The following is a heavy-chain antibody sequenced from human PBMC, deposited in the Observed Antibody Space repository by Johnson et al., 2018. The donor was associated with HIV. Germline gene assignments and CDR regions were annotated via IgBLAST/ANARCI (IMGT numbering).Heavy chain of an antibody. D-gene: IGHD3-10*01. CDR2: ISSNGGST. J-gene: IGHJ3*02. V-gene: IGHV3-64*01. Sequence: VQLVESWGGLVQPGGSLRLSCAASGFTFSSYAMYWVRQAPGKGLEYVSAISSNGGSTYYANSVKGRFTISRDNSKNTLYLQMGSLRADDMAVYYCARGAFDIWGQGTMVTVSS. CDR3: ARGAFDI. CDR1: GFTFSSYA.